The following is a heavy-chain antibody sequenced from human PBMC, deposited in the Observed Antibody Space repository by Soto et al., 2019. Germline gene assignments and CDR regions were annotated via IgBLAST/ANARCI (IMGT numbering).Heavy chain of an antibody. CDR2: IMPVFATP. V-gene: IGHV1-69*12. D-gene: IGHD1-1*01. J-gene: IGHJ6*02. CDR3: ARDKDRLQLGGNYYYILDV. Sequence: QVQLVQSGAEVKKPGSSVKVSCKASGGTFSTSAISWVRQAPGQGLEWVGGIMPVFATPDYAQNFQGRVTITADESTTTAYLELTSLRADDTAVYYCARDKDRLQLGGNYYYILDVWGQGTVITVSS. CDR1: GGTFSTSA.